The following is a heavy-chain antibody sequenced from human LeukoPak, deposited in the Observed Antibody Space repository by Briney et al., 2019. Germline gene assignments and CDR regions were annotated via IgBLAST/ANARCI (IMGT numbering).Heavy chain of an antibody. CDR1: GGTFSSYA. D-gene: IGHD5-12*01. CDR3: ARGRISGRVFDY. V-gene: IGHV1-8*02. CDR2: INPNSGGT. J-gene: IGHJ4*02. Sequence: ASVKVSCKASGGTFSSYAISWVRQAPGQGLEWMGWINPNSGGTNYAQKFQGRVTMTRNTSISTAYMELSTLKSADTAVYYCARGRISGRVFDYWGQGTLVTVSS.